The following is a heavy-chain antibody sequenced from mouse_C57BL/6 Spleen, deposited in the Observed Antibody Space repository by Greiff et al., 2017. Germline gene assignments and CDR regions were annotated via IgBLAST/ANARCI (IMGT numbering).Heavy chain of an antibody. J-gene: IGHJ3*01. CDR1: GFTFSNYW. Sequence: EVQLQESGGGLVQPGGSMKLSCVASGFTFSNYWMNWVRQSPEKGLEWVAQIRLKSDNYATHYAESVKGRFTISRDDSKSSVYLQMNNLRAEDTGIYYCTEGEFITTVGPFAYWGQGTLVTVSA. D-gene: IGHD1-1*01. CDR2: IRLKSDNYAT. CDR3: TEGEFITTVGPFAY. V-gene: IGHV6-3*01.